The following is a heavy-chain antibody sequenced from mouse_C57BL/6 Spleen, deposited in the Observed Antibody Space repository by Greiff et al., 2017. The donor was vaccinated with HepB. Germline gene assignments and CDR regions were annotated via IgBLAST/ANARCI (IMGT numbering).Heavy chain of an antibody. D-gene: IGHD3-2*02. CDR3: ARYRGSGYYFDY. CDR2: IRNKANGYTT. V-gene: IGHV7-3*01. Sequence: DVKLVESGGGLVQPGGSLSLSCAASGFTFTDYYMSWVRQPPGKALEWLGFIRNKANGYTTEYSASVKGRFTISRDNSQSILYLQMKALRAEDSATYYCARYRGSGYYFDYWGQGTTLTVSS. CDR1: GFTFTDYY. J-gene: IGHJ2*01.